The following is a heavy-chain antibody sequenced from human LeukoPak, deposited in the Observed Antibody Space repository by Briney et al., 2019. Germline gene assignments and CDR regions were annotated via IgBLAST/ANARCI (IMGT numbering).Heavy chain of an antibody. J-gene: IGHJ4*02. V-gene: IGHV3-23*01. CDR3: AKDQEMATIEGSPNDY. CDR1: GFTFSSYA. Sequence: SGGSLRLSCAASGFTFSSYAMSWVRQAPGKGLEWVSAISGSGGSTYYADSVRGRFTISRDNSKNTLYLQMNSLRAEDTAVYYCAKDQEMATIEGSPNDYWGQGTLVTVSS. D-gene: IGHD5-24*01. CDR2: ISGSGGST.